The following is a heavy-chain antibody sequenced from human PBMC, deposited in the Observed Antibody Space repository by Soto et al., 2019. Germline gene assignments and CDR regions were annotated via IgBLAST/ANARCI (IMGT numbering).Heavy chain of an antibody. D-gene: IGHD2-15*01. J-gene: IGHJ5*02. Sequence: QLQLQESGPGLVKPSETLSLTCTVSGGSISSSSYYWGWIRQPPGKGLEWIGSIYYSGSTYYNPSLKSRVTISVDTSKNQFSLKLSSVTAADTAVYYCARGAATRQNLFDPWGQGTLVTVSS. CDR3: ARGAATRQNLFDP. V-gene: IGHV4-39*01. CDR1: GGSISSSSYY. CDR2: IYYSGST.